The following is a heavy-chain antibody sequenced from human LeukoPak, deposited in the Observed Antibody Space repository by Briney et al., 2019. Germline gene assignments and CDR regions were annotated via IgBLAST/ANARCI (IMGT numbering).Heavy chain of an antibody. Sequence: ASVKVSCKASGGTFSSYAISWVRQAPGQGLEWMGGIIPIFGTANYAQKFQGRVTITADKSTSTAYMELSSLRAEDTAVYCCAKGQGWEHSYYYYYMDVWGKGTTVTISS. J-gene: IGHJ6*03. D-gene: IGHD1-26*01. V-gene: IGHV1-69*06. CDR3: AKGQGWEHSYYYYYMDV. CDR2: IIPIFGTA. CDR1: GGTFSSYA.